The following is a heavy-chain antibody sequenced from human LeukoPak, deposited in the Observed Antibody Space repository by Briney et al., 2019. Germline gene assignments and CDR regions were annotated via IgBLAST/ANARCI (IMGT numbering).Heavy chain of an antibody. CDR1: GFTFSSYG. J-gene: IGHJ4*02. D-gene: IGHD3-9*01. Sequence: GGTLRLSCAASGFTFSSYGMHWVRQAPGKGLEWVAVIRYDGSNKYYADSVKGRFTISRDNSKNTLYLQMNSLRAEDTAVYYCAKDRQIDILTGPVDYWGQGTLVTVSS. CDR3: AKDRQIDILTGPVDY. V-gene: IGHV3-30*02. CDR2: IRYDGSNK.